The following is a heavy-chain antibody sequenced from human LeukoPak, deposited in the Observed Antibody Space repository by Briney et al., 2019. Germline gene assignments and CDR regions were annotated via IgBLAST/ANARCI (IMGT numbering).Heavy chain of an antibody. V-gene: IGHV4-59*12. Sequence: SETLSLTCTVSGASISSYYWSWIRQPPGKGLEWIGSIYYSGSTYYNPSLKSRVTVSVDTSKNQFSLKLSSVTAADTAVYYCARDSMITFGGTHYMDVWGKGTTVTVSS. CDR3: ARDSMITFGGTHYMDV. CDR1: GASISSYY. D-gene: IGHD3-16*01. CDR2: IYYSGST. J-gene: IGHJ6*03.